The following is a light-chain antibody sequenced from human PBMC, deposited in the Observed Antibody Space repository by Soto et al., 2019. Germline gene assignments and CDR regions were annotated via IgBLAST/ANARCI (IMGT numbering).Light chain of an antibody. V-gene: IGKV1-5*01. J-gene: IGKJ1*01. Sequence: DIQMTQSPSSVSASVGDRVTITCRASQSISGWLAWYQQKPGKAPKLLIYDASGLESGVPSGFSGSGSGTEFTLTISSLQPDGFATYYCQQYNSYPWTFGQGTKVDI. CDR3: QQYNSYPWT. CDR1: QSISGW. CDR2: DAS.